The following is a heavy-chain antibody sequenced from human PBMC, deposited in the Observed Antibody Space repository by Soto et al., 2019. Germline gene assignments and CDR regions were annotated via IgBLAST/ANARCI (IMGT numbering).Heavy chain of an antibody. D-gene: IGHD3-3*01. V-gene: IGHV4-28*01. CDR3: ARRFLEWGDAFDV. J-gene: IGHJ3*01. CDR2: IFHTGAT. Sequence: QVNLQESGPGLVRPSDTLSLTCVVSGSSVTDSDWWVWIRQPPGKGLEWVGSIFHTGATYSNPSLKNRVSFSVDKSKNHFSLRLTSATALDTAVYFCARRFLEWGDAFDVWGQWALVTVSS. CDR1: GSSVTDSDW.